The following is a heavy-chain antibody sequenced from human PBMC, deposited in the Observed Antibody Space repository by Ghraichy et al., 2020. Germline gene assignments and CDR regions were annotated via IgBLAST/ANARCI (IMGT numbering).Heavy chain of an antibody. D-gene: IGHD3-22*01. CDR1: GFTFSSYA. J-gene: IGHJ6*02. V-gene: IGHV3-23*01. CDR2: ISGSGGST. Sequence: LSLTCAASGFTFSSYAMSWVRQAPGKGLEWVSAISGSGGSTYYADSVKGRFTISRDNSKNTLYLQMNSLRAEDTAVYYCAKENSDYYDSSVGGMDVWGQGTTVTVSS. CDR3: AKENSDYYDSSVGGMDV.